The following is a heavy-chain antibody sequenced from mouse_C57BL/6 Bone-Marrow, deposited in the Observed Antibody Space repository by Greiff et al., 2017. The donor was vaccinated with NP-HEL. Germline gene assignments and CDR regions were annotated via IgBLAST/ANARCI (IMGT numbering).Heavy chain of an antibody. CDR3: ARVYGSSYGDAKDY. J-gene: IGHJ4*01. D-gene: IGHD1-1*01. CDR2: ISNLAYSI. CDR1: GFTFSDYG. V-gene: IGHV5-15*01. Sequence: EVQLVESGGGLVQPGGSLKLSCAASGFTFSDYGMAWVRQAPRKGPEWVAFISNLAYSIYYADTVTGRFTISRENAKNTLYLEMSSLRSEDTAMYYCARVYGSSYGDAKDYWGQGTSVTVSS.